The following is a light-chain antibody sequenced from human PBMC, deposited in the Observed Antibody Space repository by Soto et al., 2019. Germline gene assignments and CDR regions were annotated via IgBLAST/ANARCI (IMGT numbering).Light chain of an antibody. Sequence: IVLTQSPATLSLSPVDRATLSCRASQSVSSSYLAWYQHKTGQAPRLLIHGASSRVTGIPERFSGSGSGTDFTLTITRMEPEDFAVYYCQQYQSLTFGGGTKVDIK. CDR2: GAS. V-gene: IGKV3-20*01. J-gene: IGKJ4*01. CDR3: QQYQSLT. CDR1: QSVSSSY.